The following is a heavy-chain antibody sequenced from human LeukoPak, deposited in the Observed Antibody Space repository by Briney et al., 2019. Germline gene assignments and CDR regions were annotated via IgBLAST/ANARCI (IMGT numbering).Heavy chain of an antibody. V-gene: IGHV3-21*01. CDR3: ARDLSRGKSHAFDI. CDR2: ISSGSSYI. J-gene: IGHJ3*02. D-gene: IGHD1-26*01. Sequence: GGSLRLSCAASGFTFSDYSINWVRQAPGKGLEWVSFISSGSSYIYYADSAKGRFTISRDNAKNSLYLQMYSLRAEDTAVYYCARDLSRGKSHAFDIWGQGTMVTVSS. CDR1: GFTFSDYS.